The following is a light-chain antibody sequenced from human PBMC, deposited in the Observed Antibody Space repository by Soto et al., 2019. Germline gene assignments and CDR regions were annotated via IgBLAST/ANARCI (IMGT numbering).Light chain of an antibody. CDR3: SAYTGSSTLVV. V-gene: IGLV2-14*01. CDR1: SSDVGFSNF. Sequence: QSVLTQPASVSGSPGQSITISCTGTSSDVGFSNFVSWYQQHPGKAPKLMIFDVTNRPSGVSNRFSGSKSGNTASLTISGLQAEDEADYFCSAYTGSSTLVVFGGGTQLTVL. CDR2: DVT. J-gene: IGLJ2*01.